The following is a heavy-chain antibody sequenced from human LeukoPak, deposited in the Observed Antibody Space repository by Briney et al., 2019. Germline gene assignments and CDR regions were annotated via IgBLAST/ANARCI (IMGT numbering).Heavy chain of an antibody. Sequence: ASVKVSCKASGYTFSNYGITWVRQAPGQGLEWMGWITTDNGNTNYAQNLQGRVTMTTDTSTSTAYMELRSLRSDDTAVYYCARGRGSTSRYWGLGTLVTVSS. CDR2: ITTDNGNT. D-gene: IGHD5-12*01. J-gene: IGHJ4*02. CDR3: ARGRGSTSRY. CDR1: GYTFSNYG. V-gene: IGHV1-18*01.